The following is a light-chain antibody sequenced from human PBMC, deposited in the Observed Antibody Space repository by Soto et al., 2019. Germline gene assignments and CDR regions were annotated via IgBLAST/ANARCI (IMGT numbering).Light chain of an antibody. V-gene: IGLV2-14*01. Sequence: QSALTQPASVSGSPGQSITISCTGTSSDVGGYNYVSWYQQHPDKAPKLLIYEVSNRPSGVSNRFSGSKSGNTASLTIYGLQAEDEADYYCCSYAGSYTWVFGSGTQLTVL. J-gene: IGLJ7*01. CDR1: SSDVGGYNY. CDR2: EVS. CDR3: CSYAGSYTWV.